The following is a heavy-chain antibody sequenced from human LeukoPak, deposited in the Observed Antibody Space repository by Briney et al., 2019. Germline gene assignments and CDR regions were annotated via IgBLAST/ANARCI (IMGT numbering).Heavy chain of an antibody. J-gene: IGHJ4*02. D-gene: IGHD3-22*01. CDR1: GFTFSNHW. CDR2: LKEDGSDR. Sequence: QAGGSLRLSCAASGFTFSNHWMSWVRQAPGKGLEWVASLKEDGSDRWYEASVEGRFAISRDNAKNSLFLQMNSLKAEDTAVYYCVRVDKKFEDSGYRSFDYWGQGTLVSVSS. CDR3: VRVDKKFEDSGYRSFDY. V-gene: IGHV3-7*01.